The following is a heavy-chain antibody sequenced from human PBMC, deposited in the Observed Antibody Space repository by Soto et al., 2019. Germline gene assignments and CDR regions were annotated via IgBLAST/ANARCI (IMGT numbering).Heavy chain of an antibody. D-gene: IGHD2-15*01. Sequence: VKVSCKASGGTFSSYAISWVRQAPGQGLEWMGGIIPIFGTANYAQKFQGRVTITADESTSTAYMELSSLRSEDTAVYYCARSGHCSGGSCYSDYYYGMDVWGQGTTVTVSS. CDR2: IIPIFGTA. J-gene: IGHJ6*02. CDR3: ARSGHCSGGSCYSDYYYGMDV. CDR1: GGTFSSYA. V-gene: IGHV1-69*13.